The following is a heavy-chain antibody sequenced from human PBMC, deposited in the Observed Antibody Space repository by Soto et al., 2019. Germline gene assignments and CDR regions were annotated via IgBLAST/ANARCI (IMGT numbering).Heavy chain of an antibody. D-gene: IGHD5-12*01. CDR3: ARPAWNSGFLRYFDC. CDR2: INPNSGGT. Sequence: QVQLVQSGAEVKKPGASVKVSCKTSGYIFTDYYMHWVRQAPGQGLEWMGWINPNSGGTNYAQKFQGRVTMTRDTSINTADMELSSLRSDDTAVYYCARPAWNSGFLRYFDCWGQGTLVTVSS. CDR1: GYIFTDYY. V-gene: IGHV1-2*02. J-gene: IGHJ4*02.